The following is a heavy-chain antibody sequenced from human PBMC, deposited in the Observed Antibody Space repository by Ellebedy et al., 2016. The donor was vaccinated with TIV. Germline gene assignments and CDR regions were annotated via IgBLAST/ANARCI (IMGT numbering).Heavy chain of an antibody. CDR3: AQGGNYSYGMDV. CDR1: GFTFGSYS. Sequence: GGSLRLSCAASGFTFGSYSMNWVRQAPGKGLEWLSYISSGSSTIYYADSVKGRFTISRDNAKNTLYLQMNSLRAEDTAVYYCAQGGNYSYGMDVWGQGTTVTVSS. CDR2: ISSGSSTI. V-gene: IGHV3-48*04. J-gene: IGHJ6*02. D-gene: IGHD4-23*01.